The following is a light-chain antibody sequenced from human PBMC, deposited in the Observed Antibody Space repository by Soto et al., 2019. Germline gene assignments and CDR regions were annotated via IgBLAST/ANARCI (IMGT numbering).Light chain of an antibody. CDR3: QQYGDWPLT. CDR1: QSVGNN. J-gene: IGKJ4*01. V-gene: IGKV3-15*01. CDR2: ATS. Sequence: EIVVTQSPATLSVSPGERATLSCRASQSVGNNFAWYQQKPGQAPRLLIFATSTRATGVPARFSGSGSWKEFTLTISSLQSEDFAVYYCQQYGDWPLTFGGGAKVEIE.